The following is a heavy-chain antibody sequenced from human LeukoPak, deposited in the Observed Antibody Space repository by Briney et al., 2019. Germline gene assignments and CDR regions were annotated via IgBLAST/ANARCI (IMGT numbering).Heavy chain of an antibody. V-gene: IGHV1-69*13. CDR1: GYTFTGYY. CDR3: ASSICSSTSCYYYYYMDV. Sequence: ASVKVSCKASGYTFTGYYMHWVRQAPGQGLEWMGGIIPIFGTANYAQKFQGRVTITADESTSTAYMELSSLRSEDTAVYYCASSICSSTSCYYYYYMDVWGKGTTVTISS. CDR2: IIPIFGTA. D-gene: IGHD2-2*01. J-gene: IGHJ6*03.